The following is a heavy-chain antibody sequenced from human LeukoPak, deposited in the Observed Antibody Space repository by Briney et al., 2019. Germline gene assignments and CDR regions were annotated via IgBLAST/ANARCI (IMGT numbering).Heavy chain of an antibody. CDR2: ISSSSSYI. J-gene: IGHJ4*02. CDR1: GFTFSSYS. CDR3: AREASIVVVPAAINY. D-gene: IGHD2-2*02. Sequence: GGSLRLPCAASGFTFSSYSMNWVRQAPGKGLEWVSSISSSSSYIYYADSVKGRFTISRDNAKNSLYLQMNSLRAEDTAVYYCAREASIVVVPAAINYWGQGTLVAVSS. V-gene: IGHV3-21*01.